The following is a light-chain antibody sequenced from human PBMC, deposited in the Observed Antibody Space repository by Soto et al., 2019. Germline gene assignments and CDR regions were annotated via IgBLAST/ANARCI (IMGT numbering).Light chain of an antibody. Sequence: EIVLTQSPGSLSLSPRERATLSCRASQSVSSNHLAWYQQKPGQAPRLLIYGASRRATGIPDRFSGSGSGTDFTLTISRLEPEDFAVYYCQQYVTSPWAFGQGTKVAIE. CDR3: QQYVTSPWA. J-gene: IGKJ1*01. CDR1: QSVSSNH. V-gene: IGKV3-20*01. CDR2: GAS.